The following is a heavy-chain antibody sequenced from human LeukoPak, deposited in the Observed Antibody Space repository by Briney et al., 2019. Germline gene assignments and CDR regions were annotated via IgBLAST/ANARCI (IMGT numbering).Heavy chain of an antibody. J-gene: IGHJ6*03. CDR2: INHSGST. CDR3: ARGRSRFLEWLSISPGYYYYMDV. CDR1: GGSFSGYY. Sequence: SEALSLTCAVYGGSFSGYYWSWIRQPPGKGLEWIGEINHSGSTNYNPSLKSRVTISVDTSKNQFSLKLSSVTAADTAVYYCARGRSRFLEWLSISPGYYYYMDVWGKGTTVTVSS. D-gene: IGHD3-3*01. V-gene: IGHV4-34*01.